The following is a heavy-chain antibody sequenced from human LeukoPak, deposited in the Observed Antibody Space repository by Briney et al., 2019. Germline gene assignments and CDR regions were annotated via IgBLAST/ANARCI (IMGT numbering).Heavy chain of an antibody. CDR3: ARLGGIAADNAFDI. V-gene: IGHV3-48*01. J-gene: IGHJ3*02. Sequence: GGSLTLSCSASGFTFNEYSKTWLRPAPGKGLEGGAYISHDSKSVPYADSVKGRLTIYRDDAKNSLYLLMNSLSAEDTAVYYCARLGGIAADNAFDIWGHGTLVTVSS. CDR2: ISHDSKSV. D-gene: IGHD6-13*01. CDR1: GFTFNEYS.